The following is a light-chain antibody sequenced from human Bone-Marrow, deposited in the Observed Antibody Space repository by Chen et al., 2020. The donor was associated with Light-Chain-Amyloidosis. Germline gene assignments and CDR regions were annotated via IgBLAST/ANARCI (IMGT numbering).Light chain of an antibody. V-gene: IGLV3-25*03. CDR2: RDT. CDR1: EWPTKY. CDR3: QSADSSGTYEVI. Sequence: SYELTQPPSVSVSPGKTARITCSGDEWPTKYAYWYQKKPGQAPVLVIHRDTERPSGISERFSGSSSGTTATLTISGVQAEDEADYHCQSADSSGTYEVIFGGGTKLTVL. J-gene: IGLJ2*01.